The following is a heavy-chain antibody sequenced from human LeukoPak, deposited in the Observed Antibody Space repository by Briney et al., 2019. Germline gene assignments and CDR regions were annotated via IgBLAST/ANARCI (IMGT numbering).Heavy chain of an antibody. V-gene: IGHV3-30-3*01. Sequence: GRCLRLSCAASGFTFSTYAMHWVRQAPGKGLEWVAVISYDGNNKYYGGSVTVRFTISRDNSRDTLYLQMNNLRVEDTAVYYCARDCKGADHATDYWGQDRLDPVSS. D-gene: IGHD1-26*01. J-gene: IGHJ4*02. CDR3: ARDCKGADHATDY. CDR2: ISYDGNNK. CDR1: GFTFSTYA.